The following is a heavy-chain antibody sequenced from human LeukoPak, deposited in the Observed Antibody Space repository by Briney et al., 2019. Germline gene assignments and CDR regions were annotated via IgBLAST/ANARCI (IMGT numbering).Heavy chain of an antibody. D-gene: IGHD3-10*01. Sequence: SETLSLTCSVSGGSFSNHFWSWVRQPAGKGLEWIGRIYPSGNTNYNPSLKSRVTLSVDTSKTQFYLSLSSVTAADTAVYYCARNLWEGDYYGNNWFDPWGQGILVTVSS. CDR2: IYPSGNT. CDR3: ARNLWEGDYYGNNWFDP. V-gene: IGHV4-4*07. J-gene: IGHJ5*02. CDR1: GGSFSNHF.